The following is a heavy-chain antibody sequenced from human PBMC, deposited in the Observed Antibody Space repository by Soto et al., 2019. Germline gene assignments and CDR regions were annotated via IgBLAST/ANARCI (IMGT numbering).Heavy chain of an antibody. CDR1: GGSISSGGYY. D-gene: IGHD6-6*01. CDR3: ARFEYSSSSSWFDP. Sequence: QVQLQESGPGLVKPSQTLSLTCTVSGGSISSGGYYWSWIRQHPGKGLEWIGYIYYSGSTYYNPSLKSRVTISVDTSKNHSSLKLSSVTAADTAVYYCARFEYSSSSSWFDPWGQGTLVTVSS. CDR2: IYYSGST. V-gene: IGHV4-31*03. J-gene: IGHJ5*02.